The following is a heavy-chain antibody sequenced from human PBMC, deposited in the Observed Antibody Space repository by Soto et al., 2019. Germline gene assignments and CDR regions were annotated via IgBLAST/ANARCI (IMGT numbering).Heavy chain of an antibody. V-gene: IGHV3-23*01. CDR2: ITPGGSRT. Sequence: EVQLLESGGGLVQPGGSLRLSCAASGLTLSTYALAWVRQAPGKGLEWVSAITPGGSRTYYAASVKGRFTISRDNSNNRLYLQMNSLRAEDTAVYYCAKYLLHPSYSGLDAWGQGTTVTVSS. CDR3: AKYLLHPSYSGLDA. J-gene: IGHJ6*02. CDR1: GLTLSTYA.